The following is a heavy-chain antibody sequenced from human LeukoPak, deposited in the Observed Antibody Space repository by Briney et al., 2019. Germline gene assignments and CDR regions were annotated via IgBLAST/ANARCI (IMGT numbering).Heavy chain of an antibody. V-gene: IGHV3-23*01. CDR1: GFTFGNYA. D-gene: IGHD5-18*01. CDR2: ISNSGYST. Sequence: TGGSLRLSCAASGFTFGNYAMSWVRQAPGKGLEWVSGISNSGYSTYYADSVKGRVTISRDNSKNTLYLQMNSLRAEDTAVYYCAKVRGYSYGYPDYWGQGTLVTVSS. CDR3: AKVRGYSYGYPDY. J-gene: IGHJ4*02.